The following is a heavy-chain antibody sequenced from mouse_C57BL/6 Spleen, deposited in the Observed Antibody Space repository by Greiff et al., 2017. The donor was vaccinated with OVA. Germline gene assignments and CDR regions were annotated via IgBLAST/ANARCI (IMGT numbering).Heavy chain of an antibody. CDR3: ASYYDYYAMDY. D-gene: IGHD1-1*01. CDR1: GFTFSSYA. V-gene: IGHV5-4*01. Sequence: EVHLVESGGGLVKPGGSLKLSCAASGFTFSSYAMSWVRQTPEKRLEWVATISDGGSYTYYTDNVKGRFTISRDNAKNNLYLQMSHLKSEDTAMYYCASYYDYYAMDYWGQGTSVTVSS. CDR2: ISDGGSYT. J-gene: IGHJ4*01.